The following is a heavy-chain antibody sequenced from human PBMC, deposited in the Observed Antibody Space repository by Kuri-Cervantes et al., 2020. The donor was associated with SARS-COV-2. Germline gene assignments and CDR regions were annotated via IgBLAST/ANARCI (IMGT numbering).Heavy chain of an antibody. J-gene: IGHJ6*02. CDR3: AREGVVGVTTYYYYGMDV. CDR1: GFTFSSYG. CDR2: IWYDESNK. D-gene: IGHD1-26*01. V-gene: IGHV3-33*01. Sequence: GESLKISCAASGFTFSSYGMHWVRQAPGKGLEWVAVIWYDESNKYYADSVKGRFTISRDNSKNTLYLQMNSLRAEDTAVYYCAREGVVGVTTYYYYGMDVWGQGTTVTVSS.